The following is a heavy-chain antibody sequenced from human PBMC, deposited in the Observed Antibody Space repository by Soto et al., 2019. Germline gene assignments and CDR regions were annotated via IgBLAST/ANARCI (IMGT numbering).Heavy chain of an antibody. D-gene: IGHD2-15*01. V-gene: IGHV4-59*01. J-gene: IGHJ4*02. CDR1: GGSISSYY. CDR3: ASGGSCYSRYCYFDY. Sequence: NPSETLSLTCTVSGGSISSYYWSWIRQPPGKGLEWIGYIYYSGSTNYNPSLKSRVTISVDTSKNQFSLKLSPVTAADTAVYYCASGGSCYSRYCYFDYWGQGTRVTVSS. CDR2: IYYSGST.